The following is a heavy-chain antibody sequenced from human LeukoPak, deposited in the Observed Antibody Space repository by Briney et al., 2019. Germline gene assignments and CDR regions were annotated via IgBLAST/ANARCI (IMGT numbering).Heavy chain of an antibody. D-gene: IGHD6-6*01. J-gene: IGHJ4*02. CDR1: GYSISSGYY. CDR2: IYHSGST. V-gene: IGHV4-38-2*02. Sequence: PSETLSFTCTVSGYSISSGYYWGWIRQPPGKGLEWIGSIYHSGSTYYNPSLKSRVTISVDTSKNQFSLKLSSVTAADTAVYYCARETGEYSSSYSDYWGQGTLVTVSP. CDR3: ARETGEYSSSYSDY.